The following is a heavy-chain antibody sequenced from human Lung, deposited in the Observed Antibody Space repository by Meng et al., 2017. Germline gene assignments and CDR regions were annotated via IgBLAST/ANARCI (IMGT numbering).Heavy chain of an antibody. Sequence: GQLKQWGARLLKPSETLSLCCVVFGGSFSDYYWSWIRQPPGKGLEWIGEINHSGSTNYNPSLESRATISVDTSQNNLSLKLSSVTAADSAVYYCARGPTTMAHDFDYWGQGTLVTVSS. CDR3: ARGPTTMAHDFDY. V-gene: IGHV4-34*01. CDR2: INHSGST. D-gene: IGHD4-11*01. CDR1: GGSFSDYY. J-gene: IGHJ4*02.